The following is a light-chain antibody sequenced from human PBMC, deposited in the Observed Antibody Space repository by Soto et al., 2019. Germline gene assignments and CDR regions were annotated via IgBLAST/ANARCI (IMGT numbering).Light chain of an antibody. J-gene: IGKJ5*01. V-gene: IGKV3-15*01. Sequence: EIVITQAPATVSVSPGERVALCCRASQSVRSNLAWYQQKPGQAPRLLIYGASTRATGLPARFSGSGSGTDFTLTISSLQSEDFAVYYCQQYNTWPPITFGQGTRLEIK. CDR1: QSVRSN. CDR2: GAS. CDR3: QQYNTWPPIT.